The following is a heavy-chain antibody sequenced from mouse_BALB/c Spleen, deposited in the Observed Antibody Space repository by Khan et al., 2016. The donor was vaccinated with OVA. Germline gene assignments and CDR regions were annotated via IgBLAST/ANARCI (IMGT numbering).Heavy chain of an antibody. CDR2: INTETGEP. Sequence: QIQLVQSGPELKKPGETVKISCKASGYTFTDYSMHWVKQASGKGLKWMGWINTETGEPTYADDFKGRFAFSLETSASTAYLQINNLKNEDTATYFCARNFLYYYGSSPFDYWGQGTLVTVSA. CDR3: ARNFLYYYGSSPFDY. CDR1: GYTFTDYS. D-gene: IGHD1-1*01. V-gene: IGHV9-2-1*01. J-gene: IGHJ3*01.